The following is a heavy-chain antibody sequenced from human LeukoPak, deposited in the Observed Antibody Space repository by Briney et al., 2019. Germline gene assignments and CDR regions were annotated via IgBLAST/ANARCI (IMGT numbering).Heavy chain of an antibody. CDR3: ARPGLEDGTVAAQFEH. CDR2: INPNSGGT. D-gene: IGHD2-15*01. V-gene: IGHV1-2*02. CDR1: GYTFTGYY. J-gene: IGHJ4*02. Sequence: ASVKVSCRASGYTFTGYYMHWVRQAPGQGLEWMGWINPNSGGTRYAQKFQGRVTMTRDTSISTAYMELSRLRSDDTAVYYCARPGLEDGTVAAQFEHWGQGTLVTVSS.